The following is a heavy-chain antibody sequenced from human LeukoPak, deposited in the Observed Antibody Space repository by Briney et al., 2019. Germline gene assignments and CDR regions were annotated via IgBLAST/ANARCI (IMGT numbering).Heavy chain of an antibody. CDR2: INSDGSST. CDR3: AKESHEDENWFDP. CDR1: GFTFSSYW. Sequence: PGGSLRLSCAASGFTFSSYWMHWVRQVPGKGLVWVSRINSDGSSTSYADSVKGRFTISRDNSKNTLYLQMNSLRAEDTAVYYCAKESHEDENWFDPWGQGTLVTVSS. J-gene: IGHJ5*02. D-gene: IGHD2-15*01. V-gene: IGHV3-74*01.